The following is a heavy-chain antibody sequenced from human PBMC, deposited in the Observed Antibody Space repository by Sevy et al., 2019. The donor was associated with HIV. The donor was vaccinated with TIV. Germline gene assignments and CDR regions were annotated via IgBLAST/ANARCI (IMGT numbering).Heavy chain of an antibody. CDR2: IYYSGST. V-gene: IGHV4-59*01. CDR1: AGSISSYY. CDR3: ARGHVWFRWFDP. Sequence: SETLSLTCTVSAGSISSYYWSWIRQPPGKGLEWIGYIYYSGSTNYNPSLKSRVTISVDTSKNQFSLKLSSVTAADTVVYYCARGHVWFRWFDPWGQGTLVTVSS. J-gene: IGHJ5*02. D-gene: IGHD3-10*01.